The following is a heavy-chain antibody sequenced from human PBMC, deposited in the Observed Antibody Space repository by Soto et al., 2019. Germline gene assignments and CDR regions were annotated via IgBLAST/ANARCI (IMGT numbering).Heavy chain of an antibody. V-gene: IGHV3-23*01. CDR3: AKRRGAGVQFDY. D-gene: IGHD2-15*01. J-gene: IGHJ4*02. Sequence: DVQLLESGGGLVQPEGSRRLSCAASGFTFSSYAMGWVRQGPGQGLEWVAVVSIGGSTHYADSVRGRFTISRDNSKNTRSLQMKMLPAEETAFYFCAKRRGAGVQFDYWGQGAVVTVAS. CDR2: VSIGGST. CDR1: GFTFSSYA.